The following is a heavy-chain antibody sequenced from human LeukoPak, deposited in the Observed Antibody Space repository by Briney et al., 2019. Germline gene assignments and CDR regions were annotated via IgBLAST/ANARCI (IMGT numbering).Heavy chain of an antibody. V-gene: IGHV3-30*02. CDR1: GFTFSSYG. D-gene: IGHD3-22*01. CDR3: AKFTSVVPLFDY. J-gene: IGHJ4*02. Sequence: PGGSLRLSCAASGFTFSSYGMHWVRQAPGKGLEWVAFIRYDGSNKYYADSVKGRFTISRDNSKNTLYLQMNSLRAEDTAVFYCAKFTSVVPLFDYWGQGTLVTVSS. CDR2: IRYDGSNK.